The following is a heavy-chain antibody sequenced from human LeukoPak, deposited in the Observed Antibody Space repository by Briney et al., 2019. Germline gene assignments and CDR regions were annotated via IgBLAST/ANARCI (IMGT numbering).Heavy chain of an antibody. CDR3: VKESLRYYSGSYGYFDY. CDR1: GFTFSSYA. J-gene: IGHJ4*02. CDR2: ISSNGGAT. Sequence: PGGSLRLSCAASGFTFSSYAMHWVRQAPGKGLEYVSAISSNGGATYYANSVKGRFTISRDNSKNTLYLQMSSLRAEDSAVFYCVKESLRYYSGSYGYFDYWGQGTLVTVSS. V-gene: IGHV3-64*01. D-gene: IGHD1-26*01.